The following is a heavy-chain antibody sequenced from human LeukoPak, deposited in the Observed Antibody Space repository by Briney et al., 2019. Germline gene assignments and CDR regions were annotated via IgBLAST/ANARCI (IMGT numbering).Heavy chain of an antibody. J-gene: IGHJ4*02. V-gene: IGHV1-2*02. Sequence: ASVKVSCKASGYTFTRCFIHYVRQAPGQGLEWMGWIDPNSDNIRYSETFKDRVTMTRDTSTNTAYMELSWLRSDDTAVYYCARSAYNYGYVYFDHWGQGTLVIVSS. CDR2: IDPNSDNI. CDR1: GYTFTRCF. CDR3: ARSAYNYGYVYFDH. D-gene: IGHD5-18*01.